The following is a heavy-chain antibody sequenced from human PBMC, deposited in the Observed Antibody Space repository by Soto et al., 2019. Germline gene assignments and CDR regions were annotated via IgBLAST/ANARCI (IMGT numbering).Heavy chain of an antibody. CDR1: GFTISSGDYY. J-gene: IGHJ4*02. Sequence: PSETLSLTCTVSGFTISSGDYYWSWLPQPPGTGLEWIGYIYYSGSTYYNPSLKSRVTLSVDTYKTQFSLKLSSVTAADTAVYYCARDNGGAYDPVEWGQGTLVTVSS. V-gene: IGHV4-30-4*01. D-gene: IGHD3-22*01. CDR2: IYYSGST. CDR3: ARDNGGAYDPVE.